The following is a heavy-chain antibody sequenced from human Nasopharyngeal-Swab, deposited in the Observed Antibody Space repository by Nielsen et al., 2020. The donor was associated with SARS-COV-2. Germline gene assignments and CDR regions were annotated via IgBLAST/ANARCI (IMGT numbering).Heavy chain of an antibody. J-gene: IGHJ4*02. D-gene: IGHD6-13*01. CDR3: ARAGMYSSSWYESYIYFDY. CDR1: GYTFTSYG. CDR2: ISAYNGNT. Sequence: ASVKVFCKASGYTFTSYGISWVRQAPGQGLEWMGWISAYNGNTNYAQKLQGRVTMTTDTSTSTAYMELRSLRSDDTAVYYCARAGMYSSSWYESYIYFDYWGQGTLVTVSS. V-gene: IGHV1-18*01.